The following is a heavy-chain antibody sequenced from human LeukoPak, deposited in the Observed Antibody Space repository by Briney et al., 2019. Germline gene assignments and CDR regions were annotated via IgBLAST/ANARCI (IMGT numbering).Heavy chain of an antibody. Sequence: SGGSLRLSCAASGFTFSSYAMSWVRQAPGKGLEWVSAISGSGGSTYYADSVKGRFTISRDNSKNTLYLQMNSLRAEDTAVYYCAKRSQVQLAGYYYYYMDVWGKGTTVTVSS. D-gene: IGHD5-24*01. V-gene: IGHV3-23*01. CDR3: AKRSQVQLAGYYYYYMDV. J-gene: IGHJ6*03. CDR2: ISGSGGST. CDR1: GFTFSSYA.